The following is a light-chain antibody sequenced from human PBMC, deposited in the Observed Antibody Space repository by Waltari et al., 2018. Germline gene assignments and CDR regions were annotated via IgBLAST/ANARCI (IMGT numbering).Light chain of an antibody. V-gene: IGKV1-5*03. Sequence: DIQMTQSPSSLSAPVGTNVPTTCRASQSISTWLAWFQLKPGKAPKLLIYKASNLESGVPSRFSGSGSGTEFTLTISSLLPEDFATYYCQQYNSDSHSFGQGTRLEIK. CDR1: QSISTW. J-gene: IGKJ2*01. CDR2: KAS. CDR3: QQYNSDSHS.